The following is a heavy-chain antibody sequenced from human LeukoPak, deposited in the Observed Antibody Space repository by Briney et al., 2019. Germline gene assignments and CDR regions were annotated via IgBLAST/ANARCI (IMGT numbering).Heavy chain of an antibody. CDR1: GFTFSSYW. Sequence: PGGSLRLSCAASGFTFSSYWMSWVRQAPGKGLEWVANIKQDGSEKYYEDSMKGRFTISRDNAKNSLYLQMNSLRAEDTAVYYCARDAVVAVAGMYYFDYWGQGTLVTVSS. CDR2: IKQDGSEK. CDR3: ARDAVVAVAGMYYFDY. D-gene: IGHD6-19*01. J-gene: IGHJ4*02. V-gene: IGHV3-7*01.